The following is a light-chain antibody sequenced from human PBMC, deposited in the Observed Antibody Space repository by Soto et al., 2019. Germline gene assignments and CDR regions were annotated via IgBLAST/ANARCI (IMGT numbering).Light chain of an antibody. CDR3: QSYDNTLRASL. J-gene: IGLJ2*01. CDR1: SSNIGAGHV. CDR2: GSS. Sequence: QSVLTQPPSVSGAPGQRVTISCTGSSSNIGAGHVVHWYQQFPGRAPNLLIYGSSNRPSGVPDRFSGSKSGTSASLAITGLQAEDEADYYCQSYDNTLRASLFGGGTKLTVL. V-gene: IGLV1-40*01.